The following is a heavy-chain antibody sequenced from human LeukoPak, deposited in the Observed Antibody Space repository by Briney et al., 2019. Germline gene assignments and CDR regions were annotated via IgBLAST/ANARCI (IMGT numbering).Heavy chain of an antibody. CDR1: GGSIRSQY. V-gene: IGHV4-59*11. CDR3: ARVTGYMTEDYFDY. D-gene: IGHD6-13*01. J-gene: IGHJ4*02. CDR2: IYCSGST. Sequence: SETLSLTCSVSGGSIRSQYWSWIRQPPGKGLEWIGYIYCSGSTNYNPSLKSRVTISVDTSKNQFSLRLSSVTAADTAVYYCARVTGYMTEDYFDYWGQGTLITVSS.